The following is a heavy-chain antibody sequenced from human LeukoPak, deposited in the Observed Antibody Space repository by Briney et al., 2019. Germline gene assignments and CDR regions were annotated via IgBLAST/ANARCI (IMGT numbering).Heavy chain of an antibody. CDR2: ITSSSSYI. J-gene: IGHJ6*03. D-gene: IGHD1-26*01. CDR1: GFTFSSYS. CDR3: ARDPYSGNYGAYYYYYMDV. V-gene: IGHV3-21*06. Sequence: GGSLRLSCAASGFTFSSYSMNWVRQAPGKGLDWVSSITSSSSYIYYADSVKGRFTISRDNAKNSLYLQMDSLRVEDKAEYYCARDPYSGNYGAYYYYYMDVWGKGTTVTVSS.